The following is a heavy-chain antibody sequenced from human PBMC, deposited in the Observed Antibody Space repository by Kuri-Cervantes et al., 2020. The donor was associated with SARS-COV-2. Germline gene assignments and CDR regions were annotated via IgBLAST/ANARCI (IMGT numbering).Heavy chain of an antibody. V-gene: IGHV4-39*01. CDR1: GGSISSSSYY. CDR2: IYYSGST. CDR3: ALVAVYYDSSGYYYWFDP. Sequence: SETLSLTCTVSGGSISSSSYYWGWIRQSPGKGLEWIGSIYYSGSTYFNPSLKSRVTISVDTSKNQFSLKLSSVTAADTAVYYCALVAVYYDSSGYYYWFDPWGQGTLVTVSS. J-gene: IGHJ5*02. D-gene: IGHD3-22*01.